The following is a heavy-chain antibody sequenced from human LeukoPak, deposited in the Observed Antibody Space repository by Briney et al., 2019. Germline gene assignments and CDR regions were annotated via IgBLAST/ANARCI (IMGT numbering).Heavy chain of an antibody. D-gene: IGHD6-13*01. Sequence: GGSLRLSFAASGFTFSSYSMNWVRQAPGKGLEWVSYISSSSSTIYYADSVKGRFTISRDNAKNSLYLQMNSLRAEDTAVYYCARDRCLWRSSCSHDAFDIWGQGTMVTVSS. CDR3: ARDRCLWRSSCSHDAFDI. J-gene: IGHJ3*02. V-gene: IGHV3-48*01. CDR1: GFTFSSYS. CDR2: ISSSSSTI.